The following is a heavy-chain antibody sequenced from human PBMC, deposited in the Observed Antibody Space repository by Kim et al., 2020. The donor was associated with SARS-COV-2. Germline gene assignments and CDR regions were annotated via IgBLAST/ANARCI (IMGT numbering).Heavy chain of an antibody. CDR3: AIVGGNSYPHYGMDV. Sequence: SETLSLTCTVSGGSISSSSYYWGWIRQPPGKGLEWIGSIYYSGSTYYNPSLKSRVTISVDTSKNQFSLKLSSVTAADTAVYYCAIVGGNSYPHYGMDVWGQGTTVTVSS. CDR1: GGSISSSSYY. J-gene: IGHJ6*02. CDR2: IYYSGST. V-gene: IGHV4-39*07. D-gene: IGHD5-18*01.